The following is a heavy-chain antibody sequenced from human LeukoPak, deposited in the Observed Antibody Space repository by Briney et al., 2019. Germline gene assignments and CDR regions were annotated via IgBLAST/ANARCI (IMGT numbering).Heavy chain of an antibody. D-gene: IGHD2-15*01. CDR2: INAGNGNT. Sequence: ASVNVSYTASGYTFTTYAMHWVRQAPGQRLAWMGWINAGNGNTKYSQKFQGRVTITRDTSASTAYMELSSLRSEDTAVYYCARGSCSGGSCYCDYWGQGTLVTVSS. J-gene: IGHJ4*02. V-gene: IGHV1-3*01. CDR3: ARGSCSGGSCYCDY. CDR1: GYTFTTYA.